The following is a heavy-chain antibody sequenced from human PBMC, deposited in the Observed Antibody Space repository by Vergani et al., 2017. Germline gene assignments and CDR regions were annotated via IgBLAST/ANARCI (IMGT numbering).Heavy chain of an antibody. J-gene: IGHJ6*03. CDR1: GFTFDDYA. CDR3: AKDIGFGITIFGVVIGGMDV. Sequence: EVQLVESGGVVVQPGGSLRLSCAASGFTFDDYAMHWVRQAPGKGLEWVSLISWDGGSTYYADSVKGRFTISRDNSKNSLYLQMNSLRAEDTALYYCAKDIGFGITIFGVVIGGMDVWGEGTTVTVSS. CDR2: ISWDGGST. D-gene: IGHD3-3*01. V-gene: IGHV3-43D*04.